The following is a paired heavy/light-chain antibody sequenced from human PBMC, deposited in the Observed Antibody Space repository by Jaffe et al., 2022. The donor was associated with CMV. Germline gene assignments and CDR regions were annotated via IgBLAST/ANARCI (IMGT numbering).Heavy chain of an antibody. D-gene: IGHD3-3*01. J-gene: IGHJ3*02. Sequence: QVQLVQSGAEVKKPGASVKVSCKASGYTFTSYDINWVRQATGQGLEWMGWMNPNSGNTGYAQKFQGRVTMTRNTSISTAYMELSSLRSEDTAVYYCARGRDYDFWSGYYTARGGGAFDIWGQGTMVTVSS. CDR1: GYTFTSYD. CDR2: MNPNSGNT. V-gene: IGHV1-8*01. CDR3: ARGRDYDFWSGYYTARGGGAFDI.
Light chain of an antibody. J-gene: IGLJ3*02. CDR1: ALPKQY. Sequence: SYELTQPPSVSVSPGQTARITCSGDALPKQYAYWYQQKPGQAPVLVIYKDSERPSGIPERFSGSSSGTTVTLTISGVQAEDEADYYCQSADSSGTVWVFGGGTKLTVL. CDR2: KDS. V-gene: IGLV3-25*03. CDR3: QSADSSGTVWV.